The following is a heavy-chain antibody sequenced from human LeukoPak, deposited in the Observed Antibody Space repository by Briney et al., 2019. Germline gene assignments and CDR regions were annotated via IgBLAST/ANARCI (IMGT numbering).Heavy chain of an antibody. CDR3: ARGVAEKDAFDI. V-gene: IGHV4-59*01. D-gene: IGHD2-15*01. J-gene: IGHJ3*02. CDR1: GGSISSYY. CDR2: IYYSGST. Sequence: SETLSLTCTVSGGSISSYYWSWIRQPPGKGLEWIGYIYYSGSTNYNPSLRSRVTISVDTSKNQSSLKLSSVTAADTAVYYCARGVAEKDAFDIWGQGTMVTVSS.